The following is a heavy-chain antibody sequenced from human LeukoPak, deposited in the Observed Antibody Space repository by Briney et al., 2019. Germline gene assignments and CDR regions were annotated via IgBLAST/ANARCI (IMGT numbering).Heavy chain of an antibody. D-gene: IGHD6-6*01. CDR1: GYTFTGYY. CDR2: INPNSGGT. CDR3: AHSGSSSSGQLR. V-gene: IGHV1-2*02. Sequence: ASVKVFCKASGYTFTGYYMHWVRQAPGQGLEWMGWINPNSGGTNYAQKFQGRVTMTRDTSISTAYMELSRLRSDDTAVYYCAHSGSSSSGQLRWGQGTLVTVSS. J-gene: IGHJ4*02.